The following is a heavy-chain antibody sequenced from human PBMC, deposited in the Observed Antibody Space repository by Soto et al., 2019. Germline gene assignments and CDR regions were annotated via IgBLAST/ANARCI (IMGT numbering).Heavy chain of an antibody. V-gene: IGHV3-11*01. Sequence: GGSLRLSCSASGFTFSEDYMSWVRQVPGKGLEWVSYISHSGSTTDYVDSVKGRFTISRDNVNKLLFLQMNSLRADDTAVYYCARDFGMDVWGYGITVTVSS. CDR1: GFTFSEDY. J-gene: IGHJ6*04. CDR2: ISHSGSTT. CDR3: ARDFGMDV.